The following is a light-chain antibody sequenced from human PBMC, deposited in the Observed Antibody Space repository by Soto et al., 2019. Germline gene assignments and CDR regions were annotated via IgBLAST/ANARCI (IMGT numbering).Light chain of an antibody. Sequence: DIQMTQSPSSLSASVGDRVTITCRASQSISSYLNWYQQKPGKAPKLLIYAASSLQSGVPSRFSGSGSVTDFTLTISILQPEDFATYYCQQSYSTPLITFGQGTRLEIK. CDR3: QQSYSTPLIT. J-gene: IGKJ5*01. CDR2: AAS. V-gene: IGKV1-39*01. CDR1: QSISSY.